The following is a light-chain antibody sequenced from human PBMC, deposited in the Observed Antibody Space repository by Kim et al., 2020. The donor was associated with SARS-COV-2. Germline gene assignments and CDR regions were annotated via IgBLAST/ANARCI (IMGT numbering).Light chain of an antibody. J-gene: IGKJ4*01. CDR1: EGTGDY. V-gene: IGKV1-27*01. CDR3: QKYNNVPLT. Sequence: GDRITITCRASEGTGDYVAWYQQKPGNLPHLLISGASLLEEEVPSRFSGSRSGTHYTLTISGLQPEDVATYYCQKYNNVPLTFGGGTKVDIK. CDR2: GAS.